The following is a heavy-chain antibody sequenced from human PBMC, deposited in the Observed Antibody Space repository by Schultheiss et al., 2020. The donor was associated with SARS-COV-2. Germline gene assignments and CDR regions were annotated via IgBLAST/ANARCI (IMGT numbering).Heavy chain of an antibody. J-gene: IGHJ5*02. CDR1: GYSISSGYY. V-gene: IGHV4-38-2*02. D-gene: IGHD6-13*01. Sequence: SETLSLTCTVSGYSISSGYYWGWIRQLPGKGLEWIGSIYHSGSTYYNPSLKSRVTISVETSKNQFSLKLSSVTAADTAVYYCARAIAAAGIWFDPWGQGTLVTVSS. CDR2: IYHSGST. CDR3: ARAIAAAGIWFDP.